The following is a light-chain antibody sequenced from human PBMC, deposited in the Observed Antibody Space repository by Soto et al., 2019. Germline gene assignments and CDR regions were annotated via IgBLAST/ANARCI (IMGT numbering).Light chain of an antibody. CDR1: SGHISYA. V-gene: IGLV4-69*01. CDR2: LNSDGSH. CDR3: QTWGTGIQGV. Sequence: QLVLTQSPSASASLGASVKLTCTLSSGHISYAIAWHQQQPEKGPRYLMKLNSDGSHSKGDGIPDRFSGSSSGAERYLTISSLQSEDEADYYCQTWGTGIQGVFGGGTKVTVL. J-gene: IGLJ2*01.